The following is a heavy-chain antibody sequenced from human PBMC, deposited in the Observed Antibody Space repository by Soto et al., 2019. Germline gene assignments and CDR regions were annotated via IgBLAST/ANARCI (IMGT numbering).Heavy chain of an antibody. V-gene: IGHV5-51*01. CDR2: IYPGDSDT. CDR1: GYSFTIYW. CDR3: ARSSSWYRDAFDI. J-gene: IGHJ3*02. D-gene: IGHD6-13*01. Sequence: GESLKISCKGSGYSFTIYWIGWVLQMPGKGLEWMGIIYPGDSDTRYSPSFQGQVTISADKSISTAYLQWSSLKASDTAMYYCARSSSWYRDAFDIWGQGTMVTVSS.